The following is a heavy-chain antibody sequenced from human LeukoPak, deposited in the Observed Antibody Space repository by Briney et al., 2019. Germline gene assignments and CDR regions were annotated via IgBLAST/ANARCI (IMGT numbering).Heavy chain of an antibody. Sequence: GESLQIYCKGSGYRFTSYWIGWVRPIPGKGLEWMAIIYPADSDIRYSPSFQGQVTISADKSISTAYLQWSSLKASDTAMYYWARSLTAAAGDYWGQGTLVTVSS. V-gene: IGHV5-51*01. J-gene: IGHJ4*02. CDR1: GYRFTSYW. CDR2: IYPADSDI. D-gene: IGHD6-25*01. CDR3: ARSLTAAAGDY.